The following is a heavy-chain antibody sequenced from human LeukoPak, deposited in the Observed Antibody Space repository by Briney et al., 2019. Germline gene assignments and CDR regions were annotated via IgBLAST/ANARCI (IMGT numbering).Heavy chain of an antibody. CDR3: ARAGYCSGGSCYSWAFDI. CDR1: GYTFTGYY. V-gene: IGHV1-2*02. J-gene: IGHJ3*02. D-gene: IGHD2-15*01. CDR2: INPNSGGT. Sequence: PRASVKVSCKASGYTFTGYYMHWVRQAPGQGLEWMGWINPNSGGTNYAQKFQGRVTMTRDTSISTAYMELSRLRSDDTAVYYCARAGYCSGGSCYSWAFDIWGQGTMVTVSS.